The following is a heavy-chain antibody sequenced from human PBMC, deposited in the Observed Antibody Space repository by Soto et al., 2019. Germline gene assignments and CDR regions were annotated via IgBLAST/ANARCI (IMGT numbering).Heavy chain of an antibody. Sequence: ASVKVSCKASGYTFTSYYMHCVRQAPGQGLEWMGIINPSGGSTSYAQKFQGRVTMTRDTSTSTVYMELSSLRSEDTAVYYCARDLYRVVVVPAAIRNRGWFDPWVQGTLVTVSS. D-gene: IGHD2-2*01. J-gene: IGHJ5*02. CDR3: ARDLYRVVVVPAAIRNRGWFDP. CDR1: GYTFTSYY. V-gene: IGHV1-46*03. CDR2: INPSGGST.